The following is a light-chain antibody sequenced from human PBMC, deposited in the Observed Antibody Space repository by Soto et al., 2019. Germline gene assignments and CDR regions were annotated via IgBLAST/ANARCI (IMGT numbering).Light chain of an antibody. J-gene: IGLJ2*01. CDR1: GSNIGSNP. Sequence: QSVLTQPPSASGTPGQRVSISCSGGGSNIGSNPVNWYQQLPGTAPKLLIYASDQRPSGVPDRFSGSKSGTSASLAISGLQSEAETDYYCSAWDDSLNGPVFGGGTKLTVL. V-gene: IGLV1-44*01. CDR3: SAWDDSLNGPV. CDR2: ASD.